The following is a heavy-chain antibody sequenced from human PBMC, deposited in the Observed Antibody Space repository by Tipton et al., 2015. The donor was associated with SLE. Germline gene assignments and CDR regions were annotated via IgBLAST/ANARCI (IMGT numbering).Heavy chain of an antibody. D-gene: IGHD4/OR15-4a*01. CDR3: ARSTYRGANYLDP. J-gene: IGHJ5*02. CDR2: VSDSGTA. V-gene: IGHV4-59*01. CDR1: GGPISSAF. Sequence: TLSLTCTVSGGPISSAFWSWIRQAPGKGLEWIGFVSDSGTAKYKPSLRGRVTISLDTPNKQFFLRVTSVTAVDTAVYYCARSTYRGANYLDPWGQGTLVTVSS.